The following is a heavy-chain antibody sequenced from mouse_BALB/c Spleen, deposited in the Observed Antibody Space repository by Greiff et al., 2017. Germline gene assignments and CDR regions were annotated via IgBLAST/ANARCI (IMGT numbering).Heavy chain of an antibody. V-gene: IGHV3-2*02. CDR1: GYSITSDYA. D-gene: IGHD1-1*01. J-gene: IGHJ3*01. CDR2: IRYSGST. Sequence: EVQLVESGPGLVKPSQSLSLSCTVTGYSITSDYAWCWIRRFPGNKLEWMGYIRYSGSTSYNPSLKSRISITRDTSKNQFFLQLNSVTTEDTATYYCARSFYYGSSYVGSWFADWGQGTLVTVSA. CDR3: ARSFYYGSSYVGSWFAD.